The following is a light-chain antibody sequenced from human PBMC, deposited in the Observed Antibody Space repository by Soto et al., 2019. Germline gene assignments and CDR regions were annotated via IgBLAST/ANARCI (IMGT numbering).Light chain of an antibody. CDR3: QQVYSFPHT. Sequence: AIPMTQSPSSLSASVGDRVTITCRASQGIRNDLGWFQQRPGKAPKLLIYAASSLQSGVPSRFSGSGSGTDFTLTISSLQPEDFATYFCQQVYSFPHTFGQGTKLEV. J-gene: IGKJ2*01. CDR1: QGIRND. V-gene: IGKV1-6*01. CDR2: AAS.